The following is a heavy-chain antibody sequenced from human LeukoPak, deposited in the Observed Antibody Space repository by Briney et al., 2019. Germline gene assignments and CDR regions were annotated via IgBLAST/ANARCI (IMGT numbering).Heavy chain of an antibody. CDR2: IYDGGSRD. J-gene: IGHJ4*02. CDR3: ARVVCPGGLLNTAFDH. Sequence: PWGSLTLSCEVSGFTFSVYWRTWVRQAPGKGLEWGANIYDGGSRDWYVDSLKGRFTISRDNARNSLYLQMNGLRVEDTAVYYCARVVCPGGLLNTAFDHWGQGALVTVSS. CDR1: GFTFSVYW. D-gene: IGHD2-8*02. V-gene: IGHV3-7*01.